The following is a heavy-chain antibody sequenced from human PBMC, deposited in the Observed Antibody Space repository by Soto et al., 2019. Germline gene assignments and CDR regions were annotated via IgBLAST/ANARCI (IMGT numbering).Heavy chain of an antibody. Sequence: VASVKVSLKAFGYTFTGHYIHWLRQAPEQGPEWMGEIGPESGATRYAQRFQGRVTMTRDMSITTVYMELNNLSPDDTAVYYCGRGRSGQIVVFYWGQGTPVTVSS. CDR3: GRGRSGQIVVFY. V-gene: IGHV1-2*02. J-gene: IGHJ4*02. D-gene: IGHD1-26*01. CDR1: GYTFTGHY. CDR2: IGPESGAT.